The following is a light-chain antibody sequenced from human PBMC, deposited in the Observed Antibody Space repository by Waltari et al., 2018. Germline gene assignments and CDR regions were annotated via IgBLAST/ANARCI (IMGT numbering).Light chain of an antibody. CDR2: MVS. J-gene: IGKJ1*01. CDR1: ERLVNTDGNIY. V-gene: IGKV2-30*01. Sequence: DVVMTQSPLSLPVTLGQPASISCRSSERLVNTDGNIYLHWVQQRPGQSPRRLIYMVSQRVSGVPDRVIGSGSGTDFTLKISGVEAEDVVIYCCMQSTHWPPWTVGQGTKVEIK. CDR3: MQSTHWPPWT.